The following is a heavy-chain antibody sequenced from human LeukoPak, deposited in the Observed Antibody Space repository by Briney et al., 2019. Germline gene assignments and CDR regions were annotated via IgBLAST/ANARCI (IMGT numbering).Heavy chain of an antibody. Sequence: SETLSLTCTVSGGSLSSLYCSWIRQPAGKGREWIGRIYTSGSTNYNPSLKSRVTMSVDTSKNQFSLKLSSVTAADTAVYYCARSGAWYSSSWYPFDYWGQGTLVTVSS. D-gene: IGHD6-13*01. V-gene: IGHV4-4*07. CDR3: ARSGAWYSSSWYPFDY. CDR2: IYTSGST. J-gene: IGHJ4*02. CDR1: GGSLSSLY.